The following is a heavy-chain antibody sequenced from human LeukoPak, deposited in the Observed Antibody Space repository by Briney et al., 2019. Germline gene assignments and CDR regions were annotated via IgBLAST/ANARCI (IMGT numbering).Heavy chain of an antibody. Sequence: ASVKVSCKASGGNFSSYTISWVRQAPGQGLEWMGRTIPILGIANYAQKFQGRVTITADKSTSTAYMELSSLRSEDTAVYYCARGWEYYYDSSGCWFDPWGQGTLVTASS. CDR3: ARGWEYYYDSSGCWFDP. D-gene: IGHD3-22*01. CDR1: GGNFSSYT. V-gene: IGHV1-69*02. CDR2: TIPILGIA. J-gene: IGHJ5*02.